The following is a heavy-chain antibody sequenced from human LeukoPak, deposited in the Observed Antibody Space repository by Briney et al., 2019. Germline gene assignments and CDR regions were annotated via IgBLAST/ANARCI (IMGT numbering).Heavy chain of an antibody. V-gene: IGHV3-9*01. D-gene: IGHD6-13*01. CDR2: ISWNSGSI. CDR1: GFTFDDYA. CDR3: AKDQFPGYSSSWYEGENWFDP. Sequence: GGSLRLSCAASGFTFDDYAMHWVRQAPGKGLEWVSGISWNSGSIGYADSVKGRFTISRDNAKNSLYPQMNSLRAEDTAVYYCAKDQFPGYSSSWYEGENWFDPWGQGTLVTVSS. J-gene: IGHJ5*02.